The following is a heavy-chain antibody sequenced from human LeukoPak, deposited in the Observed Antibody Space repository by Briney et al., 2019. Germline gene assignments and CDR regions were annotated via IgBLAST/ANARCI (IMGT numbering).Heavy chain of an antibody. CDR3: GMAVAGRHDRLTIDY. D-gene: IGHD6-19*01. CDR1: GYTFSNYN. CDR2: INPSGGST. V-gene: IGHV1-46*01. J-gene: IGHJ4*02. Sequence: AAVKVSCKASGYTFSNYNIHWLRQAPGQGLEWMGIINPSGGSTSYAQKFQGRVTMTRDTSTSTVYMELSSLRSEDTAVYYCGMAVAGRHDRLTIDYWGQGTLVTVSS.